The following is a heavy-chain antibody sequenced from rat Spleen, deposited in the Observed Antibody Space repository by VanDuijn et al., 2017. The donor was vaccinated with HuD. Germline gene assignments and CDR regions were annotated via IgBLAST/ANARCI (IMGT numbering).Heavy chain of an antibody. CDR2: ISNTGGST. J-gene: IGHJ3*01. Sequence: EVQLVGSDGGLVQPGRSLKLSCVASGFTFNNYWMTWIRQAPGKGLEWVASISNTGGSTYYPDSVKGRFTISRDIAKSILFLEMDSLRSEDTATYYCARPTEGIAWFAYWGQGTLVTVSS. CDR3: ARPTEGIAWFAY. V-gene: IGHV5-31*01. D-gene: IGHD1-11*01. CDR1: GFTFNNYW.